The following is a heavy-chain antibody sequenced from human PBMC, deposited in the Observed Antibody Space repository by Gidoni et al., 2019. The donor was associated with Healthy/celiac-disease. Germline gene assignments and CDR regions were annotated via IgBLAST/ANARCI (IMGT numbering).Heavy chain of an antibody. D-gene: IGHD3-22*01. CDR3: ARDGYYYDSSGYYLYYFDY. Sequence: QVQLVESGGGVVQPGRSLRPSCVASGFTFRIYSIHWVRQAPGKGLEWVAVLWYDGSNKYYADSMKGRFTISRDNSKNTLYLQMNSLRAEDTAVYYCARDGYYYDSSGYYLYYFDYWGQGTLVTVSS. V-gene: IGHV3-33*01. CDR2: LWYDGSNK. CDR1: GFTFRIYS. J-gene: IGHJ4*02.